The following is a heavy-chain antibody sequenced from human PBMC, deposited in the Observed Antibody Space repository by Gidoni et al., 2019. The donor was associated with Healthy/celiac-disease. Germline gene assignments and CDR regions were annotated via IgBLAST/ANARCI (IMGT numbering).Heavy chain of an antibody. CDR2: ISSSGSTI. V-gene: IGHV3-48*03. Sequence: EVQLVESGGGLVQPGGSLRLSCAASVFTFSSYEMNWVRQAPGKGLVWVSYISSSGSTIYYADSVKGRFTISRDNAKNSLYLQMNSLRAEDTAVYYCARYGDDYGMDVWGQGTTVTVSS. CDR3: ARYGDDYGMDV. D-gene: IGHD4-17*01. J-gene: IGHJ6*02. CDR1: VFTFSSYE.